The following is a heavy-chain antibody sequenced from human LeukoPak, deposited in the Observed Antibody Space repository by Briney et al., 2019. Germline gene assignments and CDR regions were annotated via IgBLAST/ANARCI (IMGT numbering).Heavy chain of an antibody. J-gene: IGHJ3*02. Sequence: KTGGSLRLSCAASGFTFSNYWLHWVRQAPGKGLVWVSRIDANAKTTSYADSVKGRFTISTDNAKKTLYLQMNSLRVEDTAVYYCLTVVETTIAAFDIWGQGTMVTVSS. CDR2: IDANAKTT. D-gene: IGHD1-26*01. V-gene: IGHV3-74*01. CDR3: LTVVETTIAAFDI. CDR1: GFTFSNYW.